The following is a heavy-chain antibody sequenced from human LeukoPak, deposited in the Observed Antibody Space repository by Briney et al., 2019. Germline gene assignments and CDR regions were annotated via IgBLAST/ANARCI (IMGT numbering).Heavy chain of an antibody. V-gene: IGHV4-59*12. CDR3: ARGLRYYDILTGYYTYYFDY. D-gene: IGHD3-9*01. Sequence: SETLSLTCSVSGGSISGYYWSWIRQPPGKGLEWIGYIYHNGGTNYNPSLQSRLTISIDTSKNQFSLKLSSVTAADTAVYYCARGLRYYDILTGYYTYYFDYWGQGTLVTVSS. J-gene: IGHJ4*02. CDR1: GGSISGYY. CDR2: IYHNGGT.